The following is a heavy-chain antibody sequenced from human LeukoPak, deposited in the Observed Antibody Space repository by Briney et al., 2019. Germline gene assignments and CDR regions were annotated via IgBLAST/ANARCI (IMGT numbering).Heavy chain of an antibody. J-gene: IGHJ4*02. V-gene: IGHV4-34*01. CDR3: ARAQEYYYDSSGYQEV. D-gene: IGHD3-22*01. CDR2: INHSGST. CDR1: GGSFSGYY. Sequence: SETLSLTCAVYGGSFSGYYWSWIRQPPGKGLEWIGEINHSGSTNYNPSLKSRVTISVDTSKNQFSLKLSSVTAADTAVYYCARAQEYYYDSSGYQEVWGQGTLVTVSS.